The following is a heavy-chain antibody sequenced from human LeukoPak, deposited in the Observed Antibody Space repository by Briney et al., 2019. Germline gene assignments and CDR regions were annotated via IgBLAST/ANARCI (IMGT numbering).Heavy chain of an antibody. Sequence: PGGSLRLSCAASGFTFSSYAMSWVRRAPGKGLEWVSAISGSGGSTYYADSVKGRFTISRDNSKNTLYLQMNSLRAEDTAVYYCAKPSSSWYEYYFDYWGQGTLVTVSS. D-gene: IGHD6-13*01. CDR3: AKPSSSWYEYYFDY. J-gene: IGHJ4*02. CDR2: ISGSGGST. V-gene: IGHV3-23*01. CDR1: GFTFSSYA.